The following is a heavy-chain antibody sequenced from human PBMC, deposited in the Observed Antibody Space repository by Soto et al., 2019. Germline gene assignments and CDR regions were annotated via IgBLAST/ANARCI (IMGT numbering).Heavy chain of an antibody. D-gene: IGHD6-25*01. J-gene: IGHJ6*02. Sequence: QVQLQESGPGLVKPSETLSLICTVSGGSISDYYWSWIRQTPGKGLEWIGYISYSGSTNYNPSLKSRVTISVDTSKNQFSLKLNSVTAADTAVYYCARSNIAAAGFYYYGMDVWGQGTTVTVSS. CDR2: ISYSGST. CDR1: GGSISDYY. V-gene: IGHV4-59*01. CDR3: ARSNIAAAGFYYYGMDV.